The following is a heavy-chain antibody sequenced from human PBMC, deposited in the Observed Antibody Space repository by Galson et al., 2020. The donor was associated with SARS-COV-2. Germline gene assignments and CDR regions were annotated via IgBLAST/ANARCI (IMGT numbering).Heavy chain of an antibody. V-gene: IGHV4-4*07. CDR3: ARSYGSGWSRNWFAP. CDR2: IDRSGST. Sequence: PSEPLSLTCTVSGDSINVYYWTWIRQPAGKGLEWIGRIDRSGSTNYNPSLQSRVSMSVDTSKNQFSLQLRSVTAADTAVYYCARSYGSGWSRNWFAPWGQGTLVTVSS. D-gene: IGHD6-19*01. CDR1: GDSINVYY. J-gene: IGHJ5*02.